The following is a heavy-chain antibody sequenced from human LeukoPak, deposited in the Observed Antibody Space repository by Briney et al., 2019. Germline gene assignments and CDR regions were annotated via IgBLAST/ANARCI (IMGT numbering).Heavy chain of an antibody. Sequence: GGSLRLSCAASGFTFSSYWMHWVRQAPGKGLVWVSRINSDGSSTSYADSVKGRLTISRDNAKNTLYLQMNSLRAEDTAVYYCARESYITIFGVVIGDWFDPWGQGTLVTVSS. CDR2: INSDGSST. CDR3: ARESYITIFGVVIGDWFDP. J-gene: IGHJ5*02. D-gene: IGHD3-3*01. CDR1: GFTFSSYW. V-gene: IGHV3-74*01.